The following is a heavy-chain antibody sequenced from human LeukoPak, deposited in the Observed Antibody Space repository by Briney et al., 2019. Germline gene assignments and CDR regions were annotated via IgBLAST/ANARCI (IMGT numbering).Heavy chain of an antibody. CDR1: GFTFSTYN. Sequence: GGSLRLSCAASGFTFSTYNMNWVRQAPGKGLEWVSSIRGSGTYTYYADSVKGRFTISRDNAKNSLYLQMNSLRAEDTAVYYCAREGAKRGYSGYDAMYWGQGTLVIVSS. J-gene: IGHJ4*02. V-gene: IGHV3-21*06. CDR2: IRGSGTYT. D-gene: IGHD5-12*01. CDR3: AREGAKRGYSGYDAMY.